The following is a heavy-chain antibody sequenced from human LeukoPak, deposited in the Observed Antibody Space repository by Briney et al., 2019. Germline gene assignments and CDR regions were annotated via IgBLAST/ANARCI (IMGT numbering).Heavy chain of an antibody. Sequence: PGGSLRLSCAASGFTFSSSWMSWVRQAPGKELEWVANIKEDGSEKYYVDSMKGRFTISRDNAKNSLFLQMNSLRAEDTAVYYCARDSNWNGADYWGQGTLVTVSS. V-gene: IGHV3-7*01. CDR1: GFTFSSSW. CDR3: ARDSNWNGADY. D-gene: IGHD1-20*01. CDR2: IKEDGSEK. J-gene: IGHJ4*02.